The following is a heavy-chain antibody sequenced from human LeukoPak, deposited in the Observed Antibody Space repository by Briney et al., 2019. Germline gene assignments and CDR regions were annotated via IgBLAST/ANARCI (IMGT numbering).Heavy chain of an antibody. CDR3: ARVIVVVVAATTYYFDY. CDR1: GGSISSSSYY. CDR2: IYYSGST. D-gene: IGHD2-15*01. J-gene: IGHJ4*02. V-gene: IGHV4-39*07. Sequence: SETLSLTCTVSGGSISSSSYYWGWIRQPPGKGLGWIGSIYYSGSTYYNPSLKSRVTISVDTSKNQFSLKLSSVTAADTAVYYCARVIVVVVAATTYYFDYWGQGTLVTVSS.